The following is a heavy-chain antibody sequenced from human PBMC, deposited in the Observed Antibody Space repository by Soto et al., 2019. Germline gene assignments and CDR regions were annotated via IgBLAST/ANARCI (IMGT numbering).Heavy chain of an antibody. D-gene: IGHD3-3*01. CDR2: IYWDDDK. CDR3: AHRQTTIFGVVLKEDNWFDP. CDR1: GFSLSTSGVG. Sequence: QITLRESGPTLVKPTQTLTLTCTFSGFSLSTSGVGVGWIRQPPGKALEWHALIYWDDDKRYSPSLKSRLTITQDTSKNQVVLTMTNMDHVDTATYHCAHRQTTIFGVVLKEDNWFDPWGQGTLVTVSS. V-gene: IGHV2-5*02. J-gene: IGHJ5*02.